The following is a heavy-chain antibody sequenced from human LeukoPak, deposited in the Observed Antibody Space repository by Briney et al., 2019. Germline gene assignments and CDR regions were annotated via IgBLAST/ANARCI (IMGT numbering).Heavy chain of an antibody. CDR3: ARGDQLRYFDWLLYDYYYGMDV. CDR1: GYTFTSYA. Sequence: GASVKVSCKASGYTFTSYAMNWVRQAPGQGLEWMGWINTNTGNPTYAQGFTGRFVFSLDTSVSTAYLQISSLKAEDTAVYYCARGDQLRYFDWLLYDYYYGMDVWGQGTTVTVSS. J-gene: IGHJ6*02. CDR2: INTNTGNP. D-gene: IGHD3-9*01. V-gene: IGHV7-4-1*02.